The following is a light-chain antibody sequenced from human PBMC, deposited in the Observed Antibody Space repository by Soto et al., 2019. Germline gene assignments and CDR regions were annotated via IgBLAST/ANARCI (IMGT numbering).Light chain of an antibody. J-gene: IGLJ1*01. Sequence: QSALTQPAAVSGSPGQSITISCTGISSDVGGYNYVSWYQQHPGKAPKLMIYEVSNRPSGVSNRFSGSKSGNTASLTISGLQAEDEADYYCSSFTSRFTFVFGTGTKVTVL. CDR3: SSFTSRFTFV. V-gene: IGLV2-14*01. CDR1: SSDVGGYNY. CDR2: EVS.